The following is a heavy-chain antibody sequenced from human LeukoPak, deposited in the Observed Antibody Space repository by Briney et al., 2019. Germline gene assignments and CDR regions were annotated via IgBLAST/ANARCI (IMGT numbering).Heavy chain of an antibody. Sequence: SQTLSLTCAISGDSVSSNSAAWNWIRQSPSRGLEWLGRTYYRSKWYNDYAVSVKSRITINPDTSKNQLSLQLNSVTPEDTAVYYCARGEGGHCGGDCHVRFWGQGTLVTVSS. J-gene: IGHJ4*02. V-gene: IGHV6-1*01. CDR1: GDSVSSNSAA. CDR2: TYYRSKWYN. CDR3: ARGEGGHCGGDCHVRF. D-gene: IGHD2-21*01.